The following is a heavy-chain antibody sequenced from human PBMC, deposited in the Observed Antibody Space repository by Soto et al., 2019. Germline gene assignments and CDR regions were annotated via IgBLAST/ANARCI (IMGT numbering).Heavy chain of an antibody. J-gene: IGHJ6*03. D-gene: IGHD4-17*01. CDR3: ARRTTVTTWGWPLHGYYYYYMDV. Sequence: SETLSLTCTVSGGSISSYYWSWIRQPPGKGLEWIGYIYYSGSTNYNPSLKSRVTISVDTSKNQFSLKLSSVTAADTAVYYCARRTTVTTWGWPLHGYYYYYMDVWGKGTTVTVSS. V-gene: IGHV4-59*08. CDR2: IYYSGST. CDR1: GGSISSYY.